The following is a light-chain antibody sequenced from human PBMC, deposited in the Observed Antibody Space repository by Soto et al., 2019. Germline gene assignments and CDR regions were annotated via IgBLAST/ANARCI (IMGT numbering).Light chain of an antibody. V-gene: IGLV2-8*01. CDR2: EVS. CDR3: SSFAGNNNLV. Sequence: QSALTQPPSASGSPGQSVTISCTGTSSDVRGYNYVSWYQQHPGKAPKLMISEVSKRPSGVPDRFSGSKSGNTASLTVSGLQAEDEADYYCSSFAGNNNLVFGGGTKVTVL. J-gene: IGLJ2*01. CDR1: SSDVRGYNY.